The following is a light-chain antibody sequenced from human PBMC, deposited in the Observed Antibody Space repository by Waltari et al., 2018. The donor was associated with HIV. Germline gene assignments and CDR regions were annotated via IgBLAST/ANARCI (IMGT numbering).Light chain of an antibody. V-gene: IGLV1-47*01. CDR2: RDN. Sequence: QSVLTQPPSASATPGQRVTIPYSGSRPTIGSNFLYWYQPLPGGPPKLFIYRDNHRPSGTPDRVSASKSGTSASLAISGLRSEDEGHYYCAAWDDTLSGRVFGGGTKVTVL. J-gene: IGLJ3*02. CDR1: RPTIGSNF. CDR3: AAWDDTLSGRV.